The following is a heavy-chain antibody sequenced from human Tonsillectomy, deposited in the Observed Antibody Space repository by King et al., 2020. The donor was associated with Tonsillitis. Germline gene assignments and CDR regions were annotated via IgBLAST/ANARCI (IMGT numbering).Heavy chain of an antibody. D-gene: IGHD2-21*01. CDR3: ARGLLNPPFDY. V-gene: IGHV4-59*01. CDR1: GGSIRSYY. J-gene: IGHJ4*02. CDR2: IYYSGST. Sequence: VQLQESGPGLVKPSETLSLTCTVSGGSIRSYYWNWIRQPPGKGLEWIGYIYYSGSTNYNPALKSRVTISVDTSKNQFSLKLSSVTAADTAVYYCARGLLNPPFDYGGPGTLVTVSS.